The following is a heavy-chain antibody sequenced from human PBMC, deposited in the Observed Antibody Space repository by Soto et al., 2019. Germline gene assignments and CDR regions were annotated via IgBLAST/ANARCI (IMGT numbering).Heavy chain of an antibody. Sequence: QVQLVQSGAEVKKPGASVKVSCKASGYTFTSYGISWVRQAPGQGLEWMGWISAYNGNTNYDQKLQGRVTMTTDTATSKAYMELRSLRSDDTAVYYCARDSPDVVVVAATPGAFDIWGQGTMVTVSS. CDR3: ARDSPDVVVVAATPGAFDI. CDR2: ISAYNGNT. CDR1: GYTFTSYG. V-gene: IGHV1-18*01. D-gene: IGHD2-15*01. J-gene: IGHJ3*02.